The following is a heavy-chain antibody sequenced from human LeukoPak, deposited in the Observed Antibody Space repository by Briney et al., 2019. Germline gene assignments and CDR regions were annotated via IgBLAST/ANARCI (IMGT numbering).Heavy chain of an antibody. CDR3: TYGDYPLTY. Sequence: GGSLRLSCTASGLSVSGNYWHWVRQAPGKALEWVSIIYSDGKTLYTKSVKGRFTFSRDKSKNTFYLQMNSLRAEDTAVYFCTYGDYPLTYWGQGTLVTVSS. V-gene: IGHV3-66*01. CDR1: GLSVSGNY. CDR2: IYSDGKT. J-gene: IGHJ4*02. D-gene: IGHD4-17*01.